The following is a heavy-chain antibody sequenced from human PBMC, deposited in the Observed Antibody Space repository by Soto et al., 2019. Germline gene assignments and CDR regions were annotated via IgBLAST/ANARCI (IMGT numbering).Heavy chain of an antibody. D-gene: IGHD1-1*01. J-gene: IGHJ4*02. CDR2: IKKDGSET. V-gene: IGHV3-7*03. Sequence: EVRLVESGGGLVQPGGSLRLSCAASRFTSRTDWMQWVRQTPGMGLEWLAIIKKDGSETHYVDSVKGRFTISRDNAKNSLFLQMNSLRVDDTAVYYCASGAGWERDYWGQGTLVTVSS. CDR3: ASGAGWERDY. CDR1: RFTSRTDW.